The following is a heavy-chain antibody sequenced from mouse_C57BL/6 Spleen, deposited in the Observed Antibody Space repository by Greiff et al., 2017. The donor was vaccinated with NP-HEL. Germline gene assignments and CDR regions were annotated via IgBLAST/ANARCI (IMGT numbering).Heavy chain of an antibody. CDR1: GFNIKDDY. J-gene: IGHJ1*03. CDR3: TTAAQAFDV. V-gene: IGHV14-4*01. Sequence: VQLKESGAELVRPGASVKLSCTASGFNIKDDYMHWVKQRPEQGLEWIGWIDPENGDTEYASKFQGKATITADTSSNTAYLQLSSLTSEDTAVYYWTTAAQAFDVWGKGTTVTVSS. D-gene: IGHD3-2*02. CDR2: IDPENGDT.